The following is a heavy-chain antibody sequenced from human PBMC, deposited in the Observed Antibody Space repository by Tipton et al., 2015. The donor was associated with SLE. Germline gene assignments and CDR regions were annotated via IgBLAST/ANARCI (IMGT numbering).Heavy chain of an antibody. D-gene: IGHD2/OR15-2a*01. CDR3: ARGVISDDDYFDY. CDR2: INHSGTA. J-gene: IGHJ4*02. Sequence: GLVKPSETLSLTCAVYGGSLSGYYWSWIRQPPGKGLEWIGEINHSGTANYNPSLKSRVTISGDVSKNQFSLNLSSVTAADTAVYYCARGVISDDDYFDYWGQGTLVTVSS. V-gene: IGHV4-34*01. CDR1: GGSLSGYY.